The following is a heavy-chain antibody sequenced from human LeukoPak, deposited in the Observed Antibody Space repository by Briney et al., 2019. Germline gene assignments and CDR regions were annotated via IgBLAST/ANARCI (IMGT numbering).Heavy chain of an antibody. CDR3: ATSSWHDY. Sequence: GGSLRLSCVVSGFTVSSNYMNWVRQAPGKGLEWVSVIYSAGSTYYADSVKGRFTISRDNSKNTLYLQMNSLRAEDTAVYYCATSSWHDYWGQGTLVTVSS. CDR2: IYSAGST. V-gene: IGHV3-53*01. CDR1: GFTVSSNY. J-gene: IGHJ4*02. D-gene: IGHD2-15*01.